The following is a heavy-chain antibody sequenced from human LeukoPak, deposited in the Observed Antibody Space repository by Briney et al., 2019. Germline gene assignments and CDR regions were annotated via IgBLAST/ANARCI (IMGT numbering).Heavy chain of an antibody. CDR2: ISAYNGNT. V-gene: IGHV1-18*01. CDR1: GYTFTSYG. J-gene: IGHJ6*02. CDR3: ARDTPTSIDVPYYYYGMDV. D-gene: IGHD2-15*01. Sequence: GASVKVSCKASGYTFTSYGISWVRQAPGQGLEWMGWISAYNGNTNYAQKLQGRVTMTTGTSTSTAYMELRSLRSDDTAVCYCARDTPTSIDVPYYYYGMDVWGQGTTVTVSS.